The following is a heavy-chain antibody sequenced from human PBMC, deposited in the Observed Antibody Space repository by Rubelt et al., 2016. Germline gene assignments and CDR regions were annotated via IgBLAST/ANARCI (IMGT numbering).Heavy chain of an antibody. CDR1: GFSLNTNGMC. Sequence: QVTLRESGPALVKPTETLTLTCTFSGFSLNTNGMCVSWIRQSPGKALEWLAHVFSNDEKSYSTSLKSRLAISKDTSKSQVFLTLTNIDPVDTATYYCARRGPAGASSGFDYWGQGTLVTVSS. CDR3: ARRGPAGASSGFDY. V-gene: IGHV2-26*01. J-gene: IGHJ4*02. CDR2: VFSNDEK. D-gene: IGHD2-2*01.